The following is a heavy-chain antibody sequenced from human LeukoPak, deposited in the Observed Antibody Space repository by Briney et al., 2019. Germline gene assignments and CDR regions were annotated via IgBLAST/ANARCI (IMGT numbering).Heavy chain of an antibody. V-gene: IGHV3-7*01. CDR1: GFTFSSYW. CDR3: ARDRAVTRFDP. D-gene: IGHD4-17*01. Sequence: PEGSLRLSCAASGFTFSSYWMSWVRQAPGKGLEWVANIKQDGSEKYYVDSMKGRFTISRDNAKNSLYLQMNSLRAEDTAVYYCARDRAVTRFDPWGQGTLVTVSS. CDR2: IKQDGSEK. J-gene: IGHJ5*02.